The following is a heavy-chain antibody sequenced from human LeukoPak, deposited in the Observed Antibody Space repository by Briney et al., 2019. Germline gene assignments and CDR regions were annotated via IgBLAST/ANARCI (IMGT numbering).Heavy chain of an antibody. CDR3: ASDAINYYDRNWFDP. J-gene: IGHJ5*02. CDR2: ISSSGSTI. V-gene: IGHV3-11*04. Sequence: GGSLRLSCAASGFTFSDYYMSWIRQAPGKGLEWVSYISSSGSTIYYADSVKGRFTISRDNAKNSLYLQMNSLRAEDTAVYYCASDAINYYDRNWFDPWGQGTLVTVSS. CDR1: GFTFSDYY. D-gene: IGHD3-22*01.